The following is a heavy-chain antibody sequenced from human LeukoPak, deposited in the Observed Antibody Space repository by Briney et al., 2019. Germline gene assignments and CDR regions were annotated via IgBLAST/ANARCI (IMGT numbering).Heavy chain of an antibody. Sequence: GASVTVSCTASGGTFSSYAISWVRQAPGQGLEWTGGIIPIFGTANYAQKFQGRVTITADESTSTAYMELSSLRSEDTAVYYCARDSSSWYDYWGQGTLVTVSS. J-gene: IGHJ4*02. V-gene: IGHV1-69*13. CDR1: GGTFSSYA. CDR2: IIPIFGTA. CDR3: ARDSSSWYDY. D-gene: IGHD6-13*01.